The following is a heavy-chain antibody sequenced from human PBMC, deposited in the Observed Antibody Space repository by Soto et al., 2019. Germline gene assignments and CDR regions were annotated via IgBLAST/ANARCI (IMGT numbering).Heavy chain of an antibody. CDR1: GFTFSSYA. CDR3: AKDGVPPITIFGVVIIEYNWFDP. J-gene: IGHJ5*02. V-gene: IGHV3-23*01. D-gene: IGHD3-3*01. Sequence: GGSLRLSCAASGFTFSSYAMSWVRQAPGKGLEWVSAISGSGGSTYYADSVKGRFTISRDNSKNTLYLQMNSLRAEDTAVYYCAKDGVPPITIFGVVIIEYNWFDPWGQGTLVTVSS. CDR2: ISGSGGST.